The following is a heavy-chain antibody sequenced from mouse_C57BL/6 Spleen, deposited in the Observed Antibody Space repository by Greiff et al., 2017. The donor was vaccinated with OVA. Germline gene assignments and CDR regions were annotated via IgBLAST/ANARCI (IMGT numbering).Heavy chain of an antibody. CDR1: GYTFTIYW. CDR2: IHPNSGST. CDR3: ARSYGSSYNYYAMDY. D-gene: IGHD1-1*01. V-gene: IGHV1-64*01. Sequence: VQLQQPGAELVKPGASVKLSCKASGYTFTIYWMHWVKQRPGQGLEWIGMIHPNSGSTNYNEKFKSKATLTVDKSSSTAYMQLSSLTSEDSAVYYCARSYGSSYNYYAMDYWGQGTSVTVSS. J-gene: IGHJ4*01.